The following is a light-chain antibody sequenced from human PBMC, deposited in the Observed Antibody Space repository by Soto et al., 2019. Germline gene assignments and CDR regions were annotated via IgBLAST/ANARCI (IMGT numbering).Light chain of an antibody. CDR1: SSNIGSNY. J-gene: IGLJ1*01. CDR3: ATWDDSLSGHYV. CDR2: SNN. V-gene: IGLV1-47*02. Sequence: QSVLTQPPSASGTPGQRVTIFCSGSSSNIGSNYVCWYQHLPGTAPKLLIYSNNQRPSGVPDRFSGSKSGTSASLAISGLRSEDEADYYCATWDDSLSGHYVFGTGTKVTVL.